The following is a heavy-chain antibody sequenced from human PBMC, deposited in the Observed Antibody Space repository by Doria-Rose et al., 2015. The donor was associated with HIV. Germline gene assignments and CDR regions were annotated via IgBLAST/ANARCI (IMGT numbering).Heavy chain of an antibody. CDR1: GFSFESYA. J-gene: IGHJ6*03. CDR3: AKAPIIGPKYYFYMDV. CDR2: ISWHSGAK. V-gene: IGHV3-9*01. Sequence: EQSGGGLVHPGRSLRLSCVGSGFSFESYAMHWVRLAPGKGLEWDAGISWHSGAKGNADSVEGRFTISRDNAKMSVYLEMRSLRPEDTAFYYCAKAPIIGPKYYFYMDVWGKGTSVTVSS. D-gene: IGHD3-3*01.